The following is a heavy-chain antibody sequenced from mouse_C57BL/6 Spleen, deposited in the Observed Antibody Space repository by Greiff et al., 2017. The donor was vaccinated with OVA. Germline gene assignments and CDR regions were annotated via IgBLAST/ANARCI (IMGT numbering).Heavy chain of an antibody. D-gene: IGHD3-2*01. J-gene: IGHJ2*01. CDR3: SRQPHFDY. CDR1: GFTFSNYW. V-gene: IGHV6-3*01. Sequence: EVKLVESGGGLVQPGGSMKLSCVASGFTFSNYWMNWVRQSPEKGLEWVAQIRLKSDNYATHYAESVKGRFTISRDDSKSSVYLQMNNLRAEDTGIYYCSRQPHFDYWGQGTTLTVSS. CDR2: IRLKSDNYAT.